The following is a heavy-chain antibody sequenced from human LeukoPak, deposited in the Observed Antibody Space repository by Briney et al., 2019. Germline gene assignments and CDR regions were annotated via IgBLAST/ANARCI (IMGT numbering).Heavy chain of an antibody. CDR2: INHSGST. CDR1: GGSFSAYY. Sequence: SETLSLTCAVYGGSFSAYYWSWIRQPPGKGLEWIGEINHSGSTNYNPSLKSRVTISVDTSKNQFSLKLSSVTAADTAVYYCARGVRSWYDEYFQHWGQGTLVTVSS. V-gene: IGHV4-34*01. J-gene: IGHJ1*01. D-gene: IGHD6-13*01. CDR3: ARGVRSWYDEYFQH.